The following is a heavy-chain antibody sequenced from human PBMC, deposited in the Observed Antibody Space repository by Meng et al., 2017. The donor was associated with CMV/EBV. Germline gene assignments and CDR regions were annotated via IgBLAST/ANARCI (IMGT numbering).Heavy chain of an antibody. CDR1: GFTFSNAW. D-gene: IGHD2-2*01. CDR2: IKSKTDGGTT. J-gene: IGHJ4*02. CDR3: TTQIVVVPAATAYFDY. Sequence: GESLKISCAASGFTFSNAWTSWVRQAPGKGLEWVGRIKSKTDGGTTDYAAPVKGRFTISRDDSKNTLYLQMNSLKTEDTAVYYCTTQIVVVPAATAYFDYWGQGTLVTVSS. V-gene: IGHV3-15*01.